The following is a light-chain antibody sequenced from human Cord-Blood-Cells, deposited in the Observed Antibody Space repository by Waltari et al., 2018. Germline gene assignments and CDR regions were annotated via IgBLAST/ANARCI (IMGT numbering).Light chain of an antibody. CDR3: SSYTSSSTLYV. Sequence: QSALTQPASVSGSPGQSITIPCTGTSRDVGGYNYVSWYQQPPGKAPKLMIYEVSNRPSGVSNRFSGSKSGNTASLTISGLQAEDEADYYCSSYTSSSTLYVFGTGTKVTVL. CDR1: SRDVGGYNY. J-gene: IGLJ1*01. V-gene: IGLV2-14*01. CDR2: EVS.